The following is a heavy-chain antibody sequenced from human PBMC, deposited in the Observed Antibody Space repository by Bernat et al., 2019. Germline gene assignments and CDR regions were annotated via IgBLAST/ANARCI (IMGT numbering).Heavy chain of an antibody. Sequence: QVQLVESGGGVVQPGRSLRLSCAASGFTFSSYDMHWVRQAPGKGLEWVAVIWYDGSNEYYADSVKGRFTISRDNSKNTMYLQMNSLRAEDTAVYYCANDFYRKHYWYFDLWGRGTLVTVSS. CDR2: IWYDGSNE. J-gene: IGHJ2*01. CDR3: ANDFYRKHYWYFDL. V-gene: IGHV3-33*06. D-gene: IGHD1-26*01. CDR1: GFTFSSYD.